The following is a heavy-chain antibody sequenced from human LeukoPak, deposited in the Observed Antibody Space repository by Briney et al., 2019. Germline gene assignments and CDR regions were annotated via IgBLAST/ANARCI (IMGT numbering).Heavy chain of an antibody. V-gene: IGHV1-18*01. CDR3: ARDYQDGTGSYGMDV. CDR2: ISAYNGNT. Sequence: ASVTVSCKASGYTFTSYGISWVRQAPGQGLEWMGWISAYNGNTNYAQTLQGRVTMTTDTSTSTAYMELRSLRSDDTAVYYCARDYQDGTGSYGMDVWGQGTTVTVSS. J-gene: IGHJ6*02. CDR1: GYTFTSYG. D-gene: IGHD3-10*01.